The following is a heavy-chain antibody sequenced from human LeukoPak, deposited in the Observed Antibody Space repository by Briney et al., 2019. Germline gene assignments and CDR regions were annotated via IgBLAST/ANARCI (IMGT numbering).Heavy chain of an antibody. V-gene: IGHV3-43*01. CDR2: ISWDGGST. D-gene: IGHD2-21*02. CDR3: ASDSYSPEYFQH. Sequence: GGSLRLSCAASGFTFDDYTMHWVRQGPGKGLEWVSLISWDGGSTYYADSVEGRFTISRDNSKNTLYLQMNSLRAEDTAVYYCASDSYSPEYFQHWGQGTLVTVSS. J-gene: IGHJ1*01. CDR1: GFTFDDYT.